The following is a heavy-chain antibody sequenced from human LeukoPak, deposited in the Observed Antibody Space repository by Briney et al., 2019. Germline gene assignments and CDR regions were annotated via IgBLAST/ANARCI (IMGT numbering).Heavy chain of an antibody. V-gene: IGHV1-2*02. J-gene: IGHJ4*02. D-gene: IGHD2-21*02. CDR3: VREGNELLSKNFDY. CDR2: INPHSGGT. Sequence: EASVKVSCKASGYSFTDYYMHWVRQAPGQGLEWMGYINPHSGGTSSPQKFQGRVTMTTDTSISAAYMELSSLISDDTAMYYCVREGNELLSKNFDYWGQGTLVTVSS. CDR1: GYSFTDYY.